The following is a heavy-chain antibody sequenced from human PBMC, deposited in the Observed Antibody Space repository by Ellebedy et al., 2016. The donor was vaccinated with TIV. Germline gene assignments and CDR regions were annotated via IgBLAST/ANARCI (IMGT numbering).Heavy chain of an antibody. D-gene: IGHD5-18*01. CDR2: IYTTGLI. Sequence: GESLKISCAASGFTVSSSSLTWVRQAPGKGLQWVSIIYTTGLITYADSVRGRFTISRDSSENTLYPQMNRLRADDTAVYYCAKDYTAYSNDVWGQGTLVTVSS. CDR3: AKDYTAYSNDV. J-gene: IGHJ4*02. V-gene: IGHV3-53*01. CDR1: GFTVSSSS.